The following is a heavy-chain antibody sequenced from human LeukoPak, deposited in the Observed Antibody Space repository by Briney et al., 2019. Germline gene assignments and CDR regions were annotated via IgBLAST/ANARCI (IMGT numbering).Heavy chain of an antibody. CDR2: INYSGDT. D-gene: IGHD3-3*01. CDR3: ARLFGDTALRVHYHYMDV. V-gene: IGHV4-59*11. Sequence: SETLSLTCTVSGGSITSHYWTWIRQSPGKGLEYLVYINYSGDTNYNPSLRSRVTISVDTSKNQFSLKLSSVSAADTAVYYCARLFGDTALRVHYHYMDVRGKGTTVTVSS. CDR1: GGSITSHY. J-gene: IGHJ6*03.